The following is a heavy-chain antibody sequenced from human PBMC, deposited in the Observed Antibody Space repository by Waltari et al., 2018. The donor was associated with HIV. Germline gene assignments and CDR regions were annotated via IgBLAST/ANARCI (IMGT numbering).Heavy chain of an antibody. CDR2: INTNTGAT. V-gene: IGHV1-2*02. Sequence: QVQLVQSETQVKKPGASLKVSCKASGYRFIGFYIHWVRQAPGQGLEWVSYINTNTGATDYAQKFQGRVTVTGDPSISTAYMEITTLRSDDTAIYYCARDPATVSSGMDVWGQGTTVIVSS. CDR3: ARDPATVSSGMDV. D-gene: IGHD3-3*01. CDR1: GYRFIGFY. J-gene: IGHJ6*02.